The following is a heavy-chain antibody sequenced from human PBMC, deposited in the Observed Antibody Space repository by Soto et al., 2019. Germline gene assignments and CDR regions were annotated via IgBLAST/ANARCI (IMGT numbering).Heavy chain of an antibody. D-gene: IGHD3-3*01. Sequence: QVQLVESGGGVVQPGRSLRLSCAASGFTFSSYAMHWVRQAPGKGLEWVAVISYDGSNKYYADSVKGRFTISRDNSKKTLYLQMNSLRAEDTPVYYCARTYFKGPFGVAINGMDVWGQGTTVTVSS. CDR1: GFTFSSYA. V-gene: IGHV3-30-3*01. CDR3: ARTYFKGPFGVAINGMDV. J-gene: IGHJ6*02. CDR2: ISYDGSNK.